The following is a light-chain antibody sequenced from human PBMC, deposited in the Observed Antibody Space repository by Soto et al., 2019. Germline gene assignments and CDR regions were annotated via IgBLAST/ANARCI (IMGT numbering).Light chain of an antibody. V-gene: IGLV2-14*03. J-gene: IGLJ3*02. CDR3: GSLTTTTTGV. Sequence: QSALTQPASVCGSPGQSVTISCTGTSSDVGHYNYVSWYQQHPVKAPKLMIYDVTNRPSGVSDRFSGSKSGNTASLTISGLQADDEADYSCGSLTTTTTGVFGGGTKLTVL. CDR1: SSDVGHYNY. CDR2: DVT.